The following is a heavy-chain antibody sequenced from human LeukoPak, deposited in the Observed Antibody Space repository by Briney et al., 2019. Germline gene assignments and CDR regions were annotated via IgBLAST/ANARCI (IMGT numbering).Heavy chain of an antibody. CDR1: GYTFTGYY. CDR3: ARDLVRITMIVGGHDNWFDP. V-gene: IGHV1-2*06. D-gene: IGHD3-22*01. CDR2: INPNSGGT. Sequence: ASVKVSCKASGYTFTGYYMHWVRQAPGQRLEWMGRINPNSGGTNYAQKFQVRVTMTRETSISTAYMELSRLRSDDTAVYYCARDLVRITMIVGGHDNWFDPWGQGTLVTVSS. J-gene: IGHJ5*02.